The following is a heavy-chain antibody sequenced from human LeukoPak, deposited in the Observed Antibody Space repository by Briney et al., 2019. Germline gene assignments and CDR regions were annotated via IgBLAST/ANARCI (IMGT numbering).Heavy chain of an antibody. CDR3: VRQWLV. D-gene: IGHD6-19*01. Sequence: PSETLSLTCTVSGGSVSSHTYYWGWIRQPPGKGLEWIGSMHYIGSSYYNPSLKSRVTISVDTSKNQFSLKLSSVTAADTAVYYCVRQWLVWGQGTLVTVSS. J-gene: IGHJ4*02. CDR1: GGSVSSHTYY. V-gene: IGHV4-39*07. CDR2: MHYIGSS.